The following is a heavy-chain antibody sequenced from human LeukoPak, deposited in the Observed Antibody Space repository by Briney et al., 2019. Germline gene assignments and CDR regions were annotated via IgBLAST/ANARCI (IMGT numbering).Heavy chain of an antibody. CDR2: TNPDGTET. J-gene: IGHJ4*02. Sequence: PGGSLTLSCVDSGLFFSVHYMSWVRHGPGKGLEWVANTNPDGTETIYEDSVKGRFTISRDNAKNSLYLQMNSLRDEDTAVYYCVRDHWWSFDAWGQGTLVTVSS. D-gene: IGHD2-15*01. CDR1: GLFFSVHY. V-gene: IGHV3-7*01. CDR3: VRDHWWSFDA.